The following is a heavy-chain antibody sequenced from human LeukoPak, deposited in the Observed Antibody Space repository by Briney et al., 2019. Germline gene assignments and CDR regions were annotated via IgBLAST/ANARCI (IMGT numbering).Heavy chain of an antibody. CDR1: GGSTSSGTYY. Sequence: SETLSLTCTVSGGSTSSGTYYWGWIRQPPGKGLEWIGSMYYSGSTYYNPSLKSRVTISLDTSKNQFSLKLSSVTAADTAVYYCARDTVGATFPGAFDIWGQGTIVTVSS. V-gene: IGHV4-39*07. CDR2: MYYSGST. CDR3: ARDTVGATFPGAFDI. J-gene: IGHJ3*02. D-gene: IGHD1-26*01.